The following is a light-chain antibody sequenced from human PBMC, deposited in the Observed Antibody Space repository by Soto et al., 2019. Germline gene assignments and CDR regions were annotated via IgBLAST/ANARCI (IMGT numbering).Light chain of an antibody. J-gene: IGKJ4*01. Sequence: EIVMTQSPATLSVSPGERATLSCRASQSVSTNLAWYQQKTGQAPRLLIYAASVRATGILARCSGSGSGTGFTLTISSLQSEDFAVYYCQQYDERPPNLSCGGGTKVEIK. CDR1: QSVSTN. V-gene: IGKV3-15*01. CDR2: AAS. CDR3: QQYDERPPNLS.